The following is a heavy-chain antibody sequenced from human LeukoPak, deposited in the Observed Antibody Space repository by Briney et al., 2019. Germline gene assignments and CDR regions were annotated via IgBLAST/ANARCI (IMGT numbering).Heavy chain of an antibody. CDR1: GGSISGYY. CDR2: IYYSYSGST. J-gene: IGHJ4*02. V-gene: IGHV4-59*01. Sequence: SETQSLTCTVSGGSISGYYWSWIRQPPGKGLEWIGYIYYSYSGSTTYNPSLKSRVSMSLDTSKNQFSLNLSSVTAADTAVYYCARGGGSGWYEVDYWGQGTLVTVSS. D-gene: IGHD6-19*01. CDR3: ARGGGSGWYEVDY.